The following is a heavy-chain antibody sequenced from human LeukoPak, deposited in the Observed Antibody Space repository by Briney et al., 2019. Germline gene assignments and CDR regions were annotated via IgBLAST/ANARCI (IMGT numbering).Heavy chain of an antibody. Sequence: SETLSLACTVSGGSISSSSYYWGWIRQPPGKGLEWIGNIYYSGSIYYNPSLKSRVTISIDTSRNQFSLNLNYVTAADTAVYYCTRDSSINWGFFDYWGQGSLVTVSS. CDR3: TRDSSINWGFFDY. D-gene: IGHD7-27*01. V-gene: IGHV4-39*07. J-gene: IGHJ4*02. CDR1: GGSISSSSYY. CDR2: IYYSGSI.